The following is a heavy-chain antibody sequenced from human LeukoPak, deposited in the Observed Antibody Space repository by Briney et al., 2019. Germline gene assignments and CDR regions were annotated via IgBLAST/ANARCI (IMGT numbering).Heavy chain of an antibody. Sequence: PSETLSLTCTVSGGSISSYYWSWLRQPAGQGLEWIGRIYSSGSTNYKPSVKSRVTISVDTSKNQFSLKLSSVTAADTAVYYCASPTADSSSWVGGWFDPWGQGTLVTVSS. CDR1: GGSISSYY. CDR2: IYSSGST. V-gene: IGHV4-4*07. J-gene: IGHJ5*02. D-gene: IGHD6-6*01. CDR3: ASPTADSSSWVGGWFDP.